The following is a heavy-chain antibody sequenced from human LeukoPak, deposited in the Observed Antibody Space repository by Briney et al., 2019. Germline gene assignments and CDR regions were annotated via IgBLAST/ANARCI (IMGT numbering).Heavy chain of an antibody. V-gene: IGHV3-9*01. D-gene: IGHD6-13*01. CDR2: ISWNSGSI. Sequence: GGSLRLSCAASGFTFDDYAMHWVRQAPGKGLEWVSGISWNSGSIGYADSVKGRFTISRDNAKNSLYLRMNSLTDEDTAVYYCARDGSSSWYLEYYFDYWGQGTLVTVSS. CDR1: GFTFDDYA. CDR3: ARDGSSSWYLEYYFDY. J-gene: IGHJ4*02.